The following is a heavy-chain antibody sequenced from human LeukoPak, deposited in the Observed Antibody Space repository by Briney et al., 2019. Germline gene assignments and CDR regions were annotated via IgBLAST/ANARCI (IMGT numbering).Heavy chain of an antibody. D-gene: IGHD5-12*01. CDR2: ISYDGSNK. CDR3: ARDRSSYEYFFDH. J-gene: IGHJ4*02. CDR1: GFTFSSYS. V-gene: IGHV3-30*03. Sequence: AGGSLRLSCAASGFTFSSYSMNWVRQAPGKGLEWVAVISYDGSNKYYADSVKGRFAISRDNSKNTLYLQMNSLRGEDTAVFYCARDRSSYEYFFDHWGQGTLVTVSS.